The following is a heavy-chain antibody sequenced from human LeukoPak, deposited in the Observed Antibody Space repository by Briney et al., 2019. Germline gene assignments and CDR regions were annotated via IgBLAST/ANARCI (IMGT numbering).Heavy chain of an antibody. D-gene: IGHD3-22*01. Sequence: SETLSLTCTVSGGSISSGGYYWSWIRQHPGRGLEWIGYISYSGSTSYNPSLESRITISLDTSKNQFSLKLSSVTAADTAVYYCARDTAYYYDSSASSWGQGTLVTVSS. J-gene: IGHJ4*02. CDR3: ARDTAYYYDSSASS. CDR2: ISYSGST. V-gene: IGHV4-31*03. CDR1: GGSISSGGYY.